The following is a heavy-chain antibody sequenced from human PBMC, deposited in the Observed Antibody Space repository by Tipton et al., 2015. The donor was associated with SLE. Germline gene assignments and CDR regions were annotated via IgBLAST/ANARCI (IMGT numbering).Heavy chain of an antibody. V-gene: IGHV4-30-2*01. D-gene: IGHD3-22*01. CDR2: IYYSGST. CDR1: GGSISSGGYS. J-gene: IGHJ5*02. CDR3: ARAGTYYYDSSGYEGWFDP. Sequence: TLSLTCAVSGGSISSGGYSWSWIRQPPGKGLEWIGYIYYSGSTYYNPSLKSRVTISVDRSKNQFSLKLSSVTAADTAVYYCARAGTYYYDSSGYEGWFDPWGQGTLVTVSS.